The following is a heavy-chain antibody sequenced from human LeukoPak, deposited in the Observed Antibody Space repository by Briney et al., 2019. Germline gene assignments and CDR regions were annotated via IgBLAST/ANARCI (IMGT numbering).Heavy chain of an antibody. CDR2: ISSSSSYI. D-gene: IGHD6-19*01. CDR3: ARLGRAVAGNRDAFDI. V-gene: IGHV3-21*01. Sequence: PGGSLRLSCAASGFTFSSYSMNWVRQAPGKGLEWVSSISSSSSYIYYADSVKGRFTISRDNAKNSLYLQMNSLRAEDTAVYYCARLGRAVAGNRDAFDIWGQGTMVTVSS. CDR1: GFTFSSYS. J-gene: IGHJ3*02.